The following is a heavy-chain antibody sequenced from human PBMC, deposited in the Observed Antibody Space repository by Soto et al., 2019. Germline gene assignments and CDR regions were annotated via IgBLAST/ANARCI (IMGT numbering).Heavy chain of an antibody. D-gene: IGHD6-13*01. CDR1: GGSISTDDHY. J-gene: IGHJ4*02. V-gene: IGHV4-30-4*01. CDR3: ASLRSRWNIDY. CDR2: IYYTGST. Sequence: PSETLSLTCTVSGGSISTDDHYWSRIRQPPGKGLEWIGYIYYTGSTHYNPSLKSRLFTSLDTSKNQFSLQLTSVTAADTAVYYCASLRSRWNIDYWGQGTLVTVSS.